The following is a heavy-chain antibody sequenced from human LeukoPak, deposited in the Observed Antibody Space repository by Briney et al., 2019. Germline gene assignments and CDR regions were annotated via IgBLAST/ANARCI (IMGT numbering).Heavy chain of an antibody. D-gene: IGHD6-13*01. V-gene: IGHV4-59*01. J-gene: IGHJ4*02. CDR1: GGSISSYY. CDR3: ARDGGSWYGDYFDY. CDR2: IYYSGST. Sequence: PSETLSLTCTVSGGSISSYYWSWLRQPPGKGLEWIGYIYYSGSTNYNPSLKSRVTISVDTSKNQFSLKLSSVTAADTAVYYCARDGGSWYGDYFDYWGQGTLVTVSS.